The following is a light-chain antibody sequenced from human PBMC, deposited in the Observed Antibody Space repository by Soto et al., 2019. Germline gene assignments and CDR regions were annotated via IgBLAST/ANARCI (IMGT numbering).Light chain of an antibody. Sequence: ENVLTQFPGTLSLSPGERATLSCRASQSVSSNYLAWYQQKPGQAPRLLIYGASSRAAGIPDRFRGSWSGTDFTLTISRLEPEDFAVYYCQHFGSSPPWPFGQGTKVEMK. V-gene: IGKV3-20*01. J-gene: IGKJ1*01. CDR1: QSVSSNY. CDR2: GAS. CDR3: QHFGSSPPWP.